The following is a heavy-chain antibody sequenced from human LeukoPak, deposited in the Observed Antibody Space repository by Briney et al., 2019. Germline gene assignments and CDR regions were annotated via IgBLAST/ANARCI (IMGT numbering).Heavy chain of an antibody. J-gene: IGHJ4*02. D-gene: IGHD1-20*01. Sequence: GASVKVSCKASGGTFSSYAISWVRQAPGQGLEWMGWISANNGNTNYVQKLQGRVTMTTDTSTSTAYMELRSLRSDDTAVYYCTRGVGSITYLDYWGQGTLVTVSS. CDR3: TRGVGSITYLDY. V-gene: IGHV1-18*01. CDR2: ISANNGNT. CDR1: GGTFSSYA.